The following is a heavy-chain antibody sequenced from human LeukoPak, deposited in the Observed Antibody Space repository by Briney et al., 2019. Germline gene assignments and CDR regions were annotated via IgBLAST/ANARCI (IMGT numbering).Heavy chain of an antibody. CDR2: VYSGGST. V-gene: IGHV3-53*01. J-gene: IGHJ4*02. CDR3: ARLANPSGYWD. Sequence: GGSLRLSCAASGFNVITNYMNWVRQGPGKGLEWVSVVYSGGSTFYADSVKGRFTISRDSSKNTLYLQMNSLRAEDTAVYYCARLANPSGYWDWGQGTLVTVSS. D-gene: IGHD3-22*01. CDR1: GFNVITNY.